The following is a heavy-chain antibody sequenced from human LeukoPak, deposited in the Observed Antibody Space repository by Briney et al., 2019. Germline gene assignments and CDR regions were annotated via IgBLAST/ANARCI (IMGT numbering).Heavy chain of an antibody. Sequence: PSETLSLTCSVSGGSISSSSYYCGWIRQPPGKGLEWIGSIYYTGRTYYNPSLKSRVTISEDVSKNQFSLTLSSVTAADTAVYYCARLFADNYYDNSGYGGNWFDPWGQGTLVTVSS. CDR3: ARLFADNYYDNSGYGGNWFDP. V-gene: IGHV4-39*01. CDR2: IYYTGRT. J-gene: IGHJ5*02. CDR1: GGSISSSSYY. D-gene: IGHD3-22*01.